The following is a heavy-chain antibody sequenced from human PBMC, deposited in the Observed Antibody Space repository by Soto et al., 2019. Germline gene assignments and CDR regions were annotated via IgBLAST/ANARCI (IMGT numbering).Heavy chain of an antibody. D-gene: IGHD2-2*01. Sequence: QAHLVESGGGVVQPGGSLRLSCAASGFTFNKFSMHWVRQAPGKGLEWVAGISDDGNKEYYADSVKGRFTVSRDNSKNKLYLQMNALRPEYTAVYFCFGGFCSGSTCYVWRVSVEYWGQGNLVTVSS. V-gene: IGHV3-30-3*01. CDR2: ISDDGNKE. CDR3: FGGFCSGSTCYVWRVSVEY. CDR1: GFTFNKFS. J-gene: IGHJ4*02.